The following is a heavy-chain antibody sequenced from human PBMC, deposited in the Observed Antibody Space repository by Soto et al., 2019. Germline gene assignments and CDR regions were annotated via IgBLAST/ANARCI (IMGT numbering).Heavy chain of an antibody. CDR3: ATDLASSGWYVSDY. Sequence: ASVKVSCKVSGXTLTELSMHWVRQAPGKGLEWMGGFDPEDGETICAQKFQGRVTMTEDTSTDTAYMELSSLRSEDTAVYYCATDLASSGWYVSDYWGQGTLVTVS. V-gene: IGHV1-24*01. CDR2: FDPEDGET. CDR1: GXTLTELS. J-gene: IGHJ4*02. D-gene: IGHD6-19*01.